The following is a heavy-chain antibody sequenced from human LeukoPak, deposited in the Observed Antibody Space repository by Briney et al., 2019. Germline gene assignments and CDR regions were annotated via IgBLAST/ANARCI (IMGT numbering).Heavy chain of an antibody. CDR2: IYYSGST. D-gene: IGHD6-19*01. J-gene: IGHJ4*02. Sequence: SETLSLTWTVSGGSISSYYWSWIRQPPGKGLEWIGYIYYSGSTNYNPSLKSRVTISVDTSKNQFSLKLSSVTAADTAVYYCARHRPNVGSSGWSYYFDYWGQGTLVTVSS. CDR1: GGSISSYY. V-gene: IGHV4-59*08. CDR3: ARHRPNVGSSGWSYYFDY.